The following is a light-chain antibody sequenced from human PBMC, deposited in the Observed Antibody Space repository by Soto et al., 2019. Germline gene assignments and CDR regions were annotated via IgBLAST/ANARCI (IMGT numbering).Light chain of an antibody. J-gene: IGKJ1*01. CDR3: QQYNNWLCT. CDR1: QSVTSS. Sequence: EIVMTQSPATLSVSPGERATLSCRASQSVTSSLVWFQRKPGQAPRLLIYVASTRATGIPGRFSGSGFGTEFTLTISSLQSEDFAVYYCQQYNNWLCTFGQRTKVEIK. CDR2: VAS. V-gene: IGKV3-15*01.